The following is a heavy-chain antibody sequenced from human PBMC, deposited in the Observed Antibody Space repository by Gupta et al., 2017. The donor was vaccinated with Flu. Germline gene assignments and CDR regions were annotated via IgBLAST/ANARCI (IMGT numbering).Heavy chain of an antibody. CDR2: ITESGDRI. CDR1: A. D-gene: IGHD6-19*01. CDR3: AKYVQKWRYLDV. J-gene: IGHJ6*03. Sequence: ARIRARQAQGKGREWVSSITESGDRIFNRASVEGRFSSSRDNAKSTLYLQMKSLTAEDTAGDYCAKYVQKWRYLDVWGKGTTVTVSS. V-gene: IGHV3-23*01.